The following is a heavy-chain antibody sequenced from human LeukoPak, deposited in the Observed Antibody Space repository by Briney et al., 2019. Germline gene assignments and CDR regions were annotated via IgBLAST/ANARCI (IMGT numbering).Heavy chain of an antibody. J-gene: IGHJ1*01. CDR1: GFAFSTYA. Sequence: GGSLRLSCAASGFAFSTYAMTWVRQAPGKGLEWVSSMSSGGTYVHYPDSVRGRFTISRDNAKNSLYLQMNSLRVEDTAVYYCARDRPTGASRVFVVEWGQGTLVTVSS. CDR3: ARDRPTGASRVFVVE. V-gene: IGHV3-21*01. CDR2: MSSGGTYV. D-gene: IGHD2-15*01.